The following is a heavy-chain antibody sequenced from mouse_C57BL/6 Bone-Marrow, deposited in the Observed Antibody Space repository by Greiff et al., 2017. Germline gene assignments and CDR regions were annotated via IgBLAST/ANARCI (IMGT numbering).Heavy chain of an antibody. Sequence: EVQLQQSVAELVRPGASVKLSCTASGFTIKNTYMHWVKQRPEQGLEWIGRIDPANGNTTYTPKFQGKATITADTSSTTAYLQLSSLTSEDSAIYCCARYSYSYGSSFDYWGQGTTLTVSS. CDR2: IDPANGNT. J-gene: IGHJ2*01. CDR1: GFTIKNTY. D-gene: IGHD1-1*01. V-gene: IGHV14-3*01. CDR3: ARYSYSYGSSFDY.